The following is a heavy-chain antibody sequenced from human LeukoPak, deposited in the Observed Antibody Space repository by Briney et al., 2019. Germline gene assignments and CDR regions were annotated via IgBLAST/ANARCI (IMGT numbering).Heavy chain of an antibody. CDR3: AKERESYFEFDL. J-gene: IGHJ4*02. Sequence: GGSLRLSCAASGFTFSSYDMSWVRQAPGRGLEWVSSIRRSGENTYYGDAVKGRFTISRDNSKNTVYLQMNNMRVDDTAVYYCAKERESYFEFDLWGQGTLVTVSS. CDR1: GFTFSSYD. D-gene: IGHD1-26*01. V-gene: IGHV3-23*01. CDR2: IRRSGENT.